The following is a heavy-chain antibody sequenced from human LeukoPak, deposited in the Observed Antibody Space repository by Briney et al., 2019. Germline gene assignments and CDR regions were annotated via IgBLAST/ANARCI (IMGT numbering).Heavy chain of an antibody. V-gene: IGHV1-69*05. CDR2: IIPIFGTA. Sequence: ASVKVSCKASGGTFSSYAISWVRQAPGQGLEWMGGIIPIFGTANYAQKFQGRVTITTDESTSTAYMELSSLGSEDTAVYYCARGVAATAYNWFDPWGQGTLVTVSS. CDR1: GGTFSSYA. D-gene: IGHD2-15*01. CDR3: ARGVAATAYNWFDP. J-gene: IGHJ5*02.